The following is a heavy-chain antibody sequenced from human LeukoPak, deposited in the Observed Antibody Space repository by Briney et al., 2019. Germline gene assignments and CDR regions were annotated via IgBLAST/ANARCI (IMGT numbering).Heavy chain of an antibody. V-gene: IGHV3-53*01. CDR1: GFTVSSNY. CDR3: ARAQFYHDGSTYGPDY. J-gene: IGHJ4*02. D-gene: IGHD3-22*01. Sequence: GGSLRLSCAASGFTVSSNYMSWVRQAPGKGLEWVSVIYGGGSTYYADSVKGRFSLSRDTSKHAVYLQMNSLRAEDTAVYYCARAQFYHDGSTYGPDYWGQGTLVTVSS. CDR2: IYGGGST.